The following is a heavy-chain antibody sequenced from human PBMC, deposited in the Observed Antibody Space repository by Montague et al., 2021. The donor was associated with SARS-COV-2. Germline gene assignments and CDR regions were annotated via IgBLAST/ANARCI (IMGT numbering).Heavy chain of an antibody. CDR2: IFYKGST. V-gene: IGHV4-59*01. D-gene: IGHD2-21*01. CDR3: ARQDAWAYCGDECYRGWFDS. J-gene: IGHJ5*01. Sequence: SETLSLTCTVSFGSISTYYWSWIRRPPGKGLEWIGFIFYKGSTKYNPSLKRRVSISLDTSKNQFSLKLSSVTAADTAVYYCARQDAWAYCGDECYRGWFDSWGQGTLVTVSS. CDR1: FGSISTYY.